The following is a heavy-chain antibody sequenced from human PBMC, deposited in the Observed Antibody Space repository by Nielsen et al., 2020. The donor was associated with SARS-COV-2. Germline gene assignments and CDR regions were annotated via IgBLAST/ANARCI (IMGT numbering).Heavy chain of an antibody. CDR2: IYYSGST. D-gene: IGHD5-24*01. J-gene: IGHJ4*02. Sequence: SETLSLTCTVSGGSISSSSYYWGWIRQPPGKGLEWIGSIYYSGSTDYNLSLKSRVTISVDTSKNQFSLKLSSVAAADTAVYYCARTDVEMATVHFDYWGQGTLVTVSS. CDR1: GGSISSSSYY. CDR3: ARTDVEMATVHFDY. V-gene: IGHV4-39*07.